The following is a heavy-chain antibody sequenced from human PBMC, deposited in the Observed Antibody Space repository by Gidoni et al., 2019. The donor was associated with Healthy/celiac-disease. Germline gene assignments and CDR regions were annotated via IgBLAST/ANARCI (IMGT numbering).Heavy chain of an antibody. CDR3: ARSYSSGWFDP. CDR1: GYTFTSYA. V-gene: IGHV1-3*01. CDR2: INAGNGNT. J-gene: IGHJ5*02. Sequence: QVQLVQSGAEVKQPGASVKVSCKAPGYTFTSYAMPCVRQAPGQRLEWMVWINAGNGNTKYSQKFQGRGTITRDTSASTAYMELSSLRSEDTAVYYCARSYSSGWFDPWGQGTLVTVSS. D-gene: IGHD6-19*01.